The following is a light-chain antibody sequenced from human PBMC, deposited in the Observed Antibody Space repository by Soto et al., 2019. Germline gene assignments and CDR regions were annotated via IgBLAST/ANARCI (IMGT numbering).Light chain of an antibody. CDR1: QGISTY. J-gene: IGKJ4*01. CDR3: QNYNRAPLT. CDR2: AAS. V-gene: IGKV1-27*01. Sequence: DIQMTQSPSSLSASVGDRVTITCRASQGISTYLAWYQQKPGKVPKLLICAASTLQSGVPARFSGSGSGTDFTLTISSLQPEDVATYYCQNYNRAPLTFGGGTTVEIK.